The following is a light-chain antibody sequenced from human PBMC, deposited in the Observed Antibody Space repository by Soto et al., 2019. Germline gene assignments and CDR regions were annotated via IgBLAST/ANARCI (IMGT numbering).Light chain of an antibody. CDR2: GGS. J-gene: IGKJ2*01. Sequence: EIVLTQSPGTLSLSPGERATLSCRASQSVNSVYLAWYQQTPGQAPRLLIYGGSSRATGIPDRFSGSGSGTDFTLHIRRLEPEDFAVYYCQQYGSSPPYTFGQGTKLEIK. V-gene: IGKV3-20*01. CDR1: QSVNSVY. CDR3: QQYGSSPPYT.